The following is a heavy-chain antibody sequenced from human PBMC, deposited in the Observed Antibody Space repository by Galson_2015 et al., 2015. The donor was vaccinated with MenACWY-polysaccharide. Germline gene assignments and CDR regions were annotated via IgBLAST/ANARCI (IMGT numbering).Heavy chain of an antibody. Sequence: SLRLSCAASGFTFSSYTMNWVRQAPGKGLEWLSYISSGSSTIYYPDSVKGRFTISRDNAKNSLDLQMNSLRAEDTAVYYCARGRLDYWGQGTLVTVSS. CDR2: ISSGSSTI. J-gene: IGHJ4*02. CDR1: GFTFSSYT. CDR3: ARGRLDY. V-gene: IGHV3-48*01.